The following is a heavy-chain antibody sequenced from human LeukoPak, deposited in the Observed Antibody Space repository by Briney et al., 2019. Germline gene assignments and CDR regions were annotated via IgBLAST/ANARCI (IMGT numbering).Heavy chain of an antibody. Sequence: SETLSLTCTVSGASISSTTYYWGWIRQPPRKGLEWIASIYYIGSTYYNPSLKSRVTISVDTSKNQFSLKLSSVTAADTAVYYCARHKYSSGWPPEGAFDIWGQGTMVTVSS. CDR1: GASISSTTYY. J-gene: IGHJ3*02. CDR3: ARHKYSSGWPPEGAFDI. D-gene: IGHD6-19*01. CDR2: IYYIGST. V-gene: IGHV4-39*01.